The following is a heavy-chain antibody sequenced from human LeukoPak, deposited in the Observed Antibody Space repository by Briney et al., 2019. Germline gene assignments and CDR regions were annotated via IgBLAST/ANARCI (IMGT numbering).Heavy chain of an antibody. V-gene: IGHV1-46*01. CDR1: GYTFTSYY. J-gene: IGHJ3*02. D-gene: IGHD6-13*01. CDR2: INPSGGST. Sequence: VASMKLSCKASGYTFTSYYMHWVRQAPGQGLEWMGIINPSGGSTSYAQKFQGRVTMTRDMSTSTVYMELSSLRSEDTAVYYCARVSSSWYGAFDIWGQGTMVTVSS. CDR3: ARVSSSWYGAFDI.